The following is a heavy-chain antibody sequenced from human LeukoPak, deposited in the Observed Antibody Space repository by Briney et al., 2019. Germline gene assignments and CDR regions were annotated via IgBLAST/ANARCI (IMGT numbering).Heavy chain of an antibody. CDR1: GGSISSRNHY. V-gene: IGHV4-39*01. CDR2: IFYTGNT. J-gene: IGHJ4*02. Sequence: SETLSLTCSVSGGSISSRNHYWGWIRQPPGKGLEWIGSIFYTGNTYYNPSLRSRVTMSVDTSKNHFSLNLSSVTAADMAVYYCSRHVNTFNYWGQGALVTVSS. CDR3: SRHVNTFNY.